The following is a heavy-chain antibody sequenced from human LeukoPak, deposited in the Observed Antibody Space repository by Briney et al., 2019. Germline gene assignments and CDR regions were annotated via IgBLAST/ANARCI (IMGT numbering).Heavy chain of an antibody. CDR2: IDNDGSDT. J-gene: IGHJ3*02. CDR3: ARGGFSHGFDI. Sequence: PGGSLRLSCAASGFTFSSYWMHWVRQAPGKGLVWVSRIDNDGSDTIYADSMKGRFTISRDNAKNTLFLQMNSLRDEDTAVYYCARGGFSHGFDIWGQGTRVTVSS. V-gene: IGHV3-74*01. CDR1: GFTFSSYW.